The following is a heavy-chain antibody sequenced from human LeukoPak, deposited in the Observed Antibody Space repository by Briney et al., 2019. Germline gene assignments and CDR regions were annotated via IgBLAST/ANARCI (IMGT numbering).Heavy chain of an antibody. D-gene: IGHD6-6*01. J-gene: IGHJ6*03. CDR2: IYASGIT. CDR3: ASQMLEYSSSSGILTGPYYYYYMDV. V-gene: IGHV4-4*07. CDR1: GGSISIYY. Sequence: PSETLSLTCTVSGGSISIYYWSWVRQPAGKGLEWIGRIYASGITNYNPSLKSRVTMSVDTSKNQFSLKLSSVTAADTAVYYCASQMLEYSSSSGILTGPYYYYYMDVWGKGTTVTVSS.